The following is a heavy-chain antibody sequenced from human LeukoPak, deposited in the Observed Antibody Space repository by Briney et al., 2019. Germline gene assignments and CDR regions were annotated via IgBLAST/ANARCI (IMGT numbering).Heavy chain of an antibody. CDR2: TSASGGSE. V-gene: IGHV3-23*01. J-gene: IGHJ4*02. Sequence: GGSLRLSCTYSGFTSRFLGMSWIRQAPGKGLEWVSGTSASGGSEYYADSVRGRFTISRDTSKNVLFLQMNSLRAEDTAVYYCAKDRSTNSYGNFDYWGQGTLVTVSS. D-gene: IGHD5-18*01. CDR3: AKDRSTNSYGNFDY. CDR1: GFTSRFLG.